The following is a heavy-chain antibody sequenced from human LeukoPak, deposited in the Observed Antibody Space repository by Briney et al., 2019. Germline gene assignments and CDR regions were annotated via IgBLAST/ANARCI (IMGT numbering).Heavy chain of an antibody. D-gene: IGHD6-13*01. CDR2: ITNSGSTI. CDR3: ARAANTGYSSSWTRNYYYYMDV. J-gene: IGHJ6*03. Sequence: PGGSLRLSCAASGFTFSDYYMSWIRQAPGKGLEWVSYITNSGSTIYYADSVKGRFTISRDNAKNSLYLQMNSLRAEDTAVYYCARAANTGYSSSWTRNYYYYMDVWGKGTTVTISS. V-gene: IGHV3-11*01. CDR1: GFTFSDYY.